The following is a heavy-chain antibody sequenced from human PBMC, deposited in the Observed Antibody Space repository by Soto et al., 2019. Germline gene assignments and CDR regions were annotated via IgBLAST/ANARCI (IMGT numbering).Heavy chain of an antibody. J-gene: IGHJ4*02. CDR3: ASEANWGSYFDY. CDR2: ISYDGSNK. Sequence: QVQLVESGGGVVQPGRSLRLSCAASGFTFSSYAMHWVRQAPGKGLEWVAVISYDGSNKYYADSVKGRFTISRDNSKNTLYLQMNSLRAEDTAVYYCASEANWGSYFDYWGQGTLVTVSS. V-gene: IGHV3-30-3*01. D-gene: IGHD7-27*01. CDR1: GFTFSSYA.